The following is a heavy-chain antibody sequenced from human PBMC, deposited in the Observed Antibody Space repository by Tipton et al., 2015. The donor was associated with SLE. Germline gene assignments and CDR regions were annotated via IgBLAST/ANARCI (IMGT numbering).Heavy chain of an antibody. CDR2: IRSNAHGGTG. CDR1: GFTFANYG. Sequence: SLRLSCTGSGFTFANYGVTWVRQAPGKGLEWVSFIRSNAHGGTGEYAASVKGRFTISRDNSKNTLYLQMNSLSDEDTAVYYCAKDASLPDYWGQGTLVTVSS. CDR3: AKDASLPDY. J-gene: IGHJ4*02. V-gene: IGHV3-49*04.